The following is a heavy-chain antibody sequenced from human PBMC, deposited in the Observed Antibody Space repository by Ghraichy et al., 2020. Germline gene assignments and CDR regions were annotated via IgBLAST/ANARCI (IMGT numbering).Heavy chain of an antibody. CDR2: IWYDGSNK. CDR3: AREYSEYYFDY. CDR1: GFTFSSYG. Sequence: LSLTCAASGFTFSSYGMHWVRQAPGKGLEWVAVIWYDGSNKYYADSVKGRFTISRDNSKNTLYLQMNSLRAKDTAVYYCAREYSEYYFDYWGQGTLVTVSS. V-gene: IGHV3-33*01. J-gene: IGHJ4*02. D-gene: IGHD5-18*01.